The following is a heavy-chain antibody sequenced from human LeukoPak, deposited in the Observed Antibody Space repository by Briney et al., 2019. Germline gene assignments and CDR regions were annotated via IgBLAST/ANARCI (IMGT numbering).Heavy chain of an antibody. Sequence: EGSLRLSCAASGFTFSSYAMTWVRQAPGKGLEWVGRIKRKTDGGTTENAAPVKGRFTISRDDSKTTVYLQMNSLKTEDTGIYYCTTGQGYYYDGSGPIDYWGQGTLVTVSS. CDR3: TTGQGYYYDGSGPIDY. CDR1: GFTFSSYA. D-gene: IGHD3-22*01. V-gene: IGHV3-15*01. CDR2: IKRKTDGGTT. J-gene: IGHJ4*02.